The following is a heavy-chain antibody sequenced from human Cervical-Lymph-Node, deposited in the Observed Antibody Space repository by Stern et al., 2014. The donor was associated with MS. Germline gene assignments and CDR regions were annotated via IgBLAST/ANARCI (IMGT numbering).Heavy chain of an antibody. CDR2: IRQDGYDK. J-gene: IGHJ4*02. D-gene: IGHD2/OR15-2a*01. V-gene: IGHV3-7*01. Sequence: EVQLVESGGGLVQPGGSLRLSCVASGFSFGTSWMSWVRQPPGRGLEWVAIIRQDGYDKFYVDSVKGRFTISRDNARNSRYLQMNSLTVADTAVYCGARDRGAFLDYWGQGTPVAVSS. CDR1: GFSFGTSW. CDR3: ARDRGAFLDY.